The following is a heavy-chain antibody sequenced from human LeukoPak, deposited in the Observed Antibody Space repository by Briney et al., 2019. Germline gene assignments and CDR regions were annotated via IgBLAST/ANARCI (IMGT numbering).Heavy chain of an antibody. CDR3: ARDHDYGDYYEY. V-gene: IGHV4-61*02. Sequence: KSSETLSLTCTVSGGSISSGSYYWSWIRQPAGKGLEWIGRIYTSGSTNYNPSLKSPVTISVDTSKNQFSLKLSSVTAADTAVYYCARDHDYGDYYEYWGQGTLVTVSS. CDR1: GGSISSGSYY. CDR2: IYTSGST. D-gene: IGHD4-17*01. J-gene: IGHJ4*02.